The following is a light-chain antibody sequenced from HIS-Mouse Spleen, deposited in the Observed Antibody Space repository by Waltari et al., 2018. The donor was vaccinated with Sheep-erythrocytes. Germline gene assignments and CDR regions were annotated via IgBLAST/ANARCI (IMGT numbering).Light chain of an antibody. CDR1: QGISSA. CDR2: DAS. CDR3: QQFNNYPRT. J-gene: IGKJ1*01. V-gene: IGKV1D-13*01. Sequence: AIQLTQSPSSLSASVGDRVTITCRASQGISSALAWYQQKPWKAPKLLIYDASRLESGVPSRFSGSGSGTDFTLTISSLQPEDFATYYCQQFNNYPRTFGQGTKVEIK.